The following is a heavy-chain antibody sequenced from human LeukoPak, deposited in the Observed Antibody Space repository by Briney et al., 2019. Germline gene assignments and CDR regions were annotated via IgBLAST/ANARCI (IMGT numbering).Heavy chain of an antibody. CDR3: ARDGSSWYAFAYMDV. D-gene: IGHD6-13*01. Sequence: ASVKVSCKASGYTFTGYYMHWVRQAPGQGLEWMGWINPNSGGTNYAQKFQGRVTMTRDTSISTAYMELSRLRSDDTAVYYCARDGSSWYAFAYMDVWGKGTTVTVSS. CDR2: INPNSGGT. J-gene: IGHJ6*03. V-gene: IGHV1-2*02. CDR1: GYTFTGYY.